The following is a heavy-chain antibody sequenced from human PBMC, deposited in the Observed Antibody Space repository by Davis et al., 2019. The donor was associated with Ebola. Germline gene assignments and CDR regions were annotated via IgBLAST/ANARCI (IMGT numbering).Heavy chain of an antibody. D-gene: IGHD6-19*01. V-gene: IGHV3-21*01. CDR1: GFTFSSYS. CDR2: ISSSSSYI. J-gene: IGHJ4*02. CDR3: ARGRAVAALYYFDY. Sequence: GGSLRLSCAASGFTFSSYSMNWVRQAPGKGLEWVSSISSSSSYIYYADSVKGRFTISRDNAKNSLYLQMNSLRDEDTAVYYCARGRAVAALYYFDYWGQGTLVTVSS.